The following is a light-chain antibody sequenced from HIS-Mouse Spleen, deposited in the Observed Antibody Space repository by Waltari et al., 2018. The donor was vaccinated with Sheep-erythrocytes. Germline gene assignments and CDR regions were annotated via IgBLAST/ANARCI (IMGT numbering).Light chain of an antibody. CDR1: QSVLYSSNNKNY. J-gene: IGKJ1*01. V-gene: IGKV4-1*01. CDR2: WAS. Sequence: DIVMTQSPVSLAVSLGERAAINCKSSQSVLYSSNNKNYLAWYQQKPGQPPKLLIYWASTRESGVPDRFSGSGSGTDFTLTISSLQAEDVAVYYCLQHNSYPRTFGQGTKVEIK. CDR3: LQHNSYPRT.